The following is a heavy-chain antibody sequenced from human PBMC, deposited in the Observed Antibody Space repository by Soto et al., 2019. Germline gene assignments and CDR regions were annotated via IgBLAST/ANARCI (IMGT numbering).Heavy chain of an antibody. J-gene: IGHJ6*02. D-gene: IGHD1-1*01. CDR2: IWYDGSKE. CDR1: GLPFNRNG. V-gene: IGHV3-33*01. CDR3: ARDRSAGNYFYYGMDV. Sequence: LRLSCAASGLPFNRNGMHWVRQAPGKGLEWVAVIWYDGSKEYYSDSVKGRFTISRDNSKNMLYLQMNSVRVEDTAVYFCARDRSAGNYFYYGMDVWGQGTTVTVSS.